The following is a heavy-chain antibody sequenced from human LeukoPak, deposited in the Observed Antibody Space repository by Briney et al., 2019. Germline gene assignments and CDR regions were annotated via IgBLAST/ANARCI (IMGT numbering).Heavy chain of an antibody. CDR1: GGSISSSSYY. D-gene: IGHD3-9*01. CDR3: AKAPPKEHDLSGYYNYMDV. J-gene: IGHJ6*03. Sequence: SETLSLTCTVSGGSISSSSYYWGWIRQPPGKGLEWIGSIYYSGSTYYNPSLKSRVTISVDTSKNQFSLKVTSVTAADTAVYYCAKAPPKEHDLSGYYNYMDVWGKGTTVTVSS. CDR2: IYYSGST. V-gene: IGHV4-39*07.